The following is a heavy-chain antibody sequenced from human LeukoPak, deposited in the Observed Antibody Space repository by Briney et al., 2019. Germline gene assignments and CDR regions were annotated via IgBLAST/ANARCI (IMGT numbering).Heavy chain of an antibody. V-gene: IGHV3-23*01. CDR1: GFTFSSYA. D-gene: IGHD3-3*01. Sequence: GGSLRLSCAASGFTFSSYAMSWVRQAPGKGLEWVSAISGSGGSTYYADSVKGRFTISRDNSKNTLYLQMNSLRAEDTAVYYCAKVGTDFRSGYYLVYWGQGTLVTVSS. J-gene: IGHJ4*02. CDR2: ISGSGGST. CDR3: AKVGTDFRSGYYLVY.